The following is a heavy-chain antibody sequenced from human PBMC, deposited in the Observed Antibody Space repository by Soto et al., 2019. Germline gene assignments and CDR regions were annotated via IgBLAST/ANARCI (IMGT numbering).Heavy chain of an antibody. D-gene: IGHD6-13*01. Sequence: SETLSLTCTVSGGPISSYYWSWIRQPPGKGLEWIGYIYYSGSTNYNPSLKSRVTISVDTSKNQFSLKLSSVTAADTAVYYCARQAAAGTDYWGQGTLVTVSS. CDR2: IYYSGST. V-gene: IGHV4-59*08. CDR1: GGPISSYY. J-gene: IGHJ4*02. CDR3: ARQAAAGTDY.